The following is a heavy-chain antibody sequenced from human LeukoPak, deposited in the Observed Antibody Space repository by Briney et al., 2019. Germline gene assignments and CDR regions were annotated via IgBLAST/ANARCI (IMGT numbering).Heavy chain of an antibody. CDR3: AKQITSSYYGIDV. CDR1: GFTFTNYL. V-gene: IGHV3-23*05. CDR2: VDNAATGT. D-gene: IGHD6-6*01. J-gene: IGHJ6*02. Sequence: PGGSLRLSCAASGFTFTNYLMRWVRQAPGKGLEWVSSVDNAATGTYYADSVRGRFTISRDNSKNTVYLQMNTLRVEDTAVYYCAKQITSSYYGIDVWGQGTTVTVSS.